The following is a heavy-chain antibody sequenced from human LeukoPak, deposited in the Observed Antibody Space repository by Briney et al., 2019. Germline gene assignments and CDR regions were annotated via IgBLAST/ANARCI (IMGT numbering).Heavy chain of an antibody. D-gene: IGHD6-25*01. Sequence: SETLSLTCAVSGGSVSSGSYSWSWIRQPPGKGLEWIGYIYHSGSTTYNPSLKSRVTMSLDRSKNQVSLKLSSVTAADTAVYYCAGDCGASYRFDYWGQGTLVTVFS. CDR1: GGSVSSGSYS. CDR2: IYHSGST. J-gene: IGHJ4*02. CDR3: AGDCGASYRFDY. V-gene: IGHV4-30-2*01.